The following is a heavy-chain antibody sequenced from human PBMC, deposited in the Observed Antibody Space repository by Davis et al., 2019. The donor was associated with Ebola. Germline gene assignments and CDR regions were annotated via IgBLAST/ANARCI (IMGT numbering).Heavy chain of an antibody. CDR1: NYSFSSGYH. Sequence: SETLSLTCTVSNYSFSSGYHWGWIRQPPGKGLEWIGSIHHRGTTYYNPSLKSRVAISVDKSKNQFSLRLSSVTAADTAVYYCARNERLVDPAHGMDVWGQGTTVIVSS. V-gene: IGHV4-38-2*02. CDR2: IHHRGTT. J-gene: IGHJ6*02. D-gene: IGHD2-15*01. CDR3: ARNERLVDPAHGMDV.